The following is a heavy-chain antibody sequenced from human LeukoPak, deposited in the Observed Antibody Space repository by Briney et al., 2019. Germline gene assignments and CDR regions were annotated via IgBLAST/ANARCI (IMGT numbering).Heavy chain of an antibody. Sequence: SVKVSCKASRGTFSSYAISWVRQAPGQGLEWMGGIIPIFGTANYAQKFQGRVTITTDESTSTAYMELSSLRSEGTAVYYCASGPYYYDSSGYYYVGYFDYWGQGTLVTVSS. CDR2: IIPIFGTA. V-gene: IGHV1-69*05. CDR3: ASGPYYYDSSGYYYVGYFDY. CDR1: RGTFSSYA. J-gene: IGHJ4*02. D-gene: IGHD3-22*01.